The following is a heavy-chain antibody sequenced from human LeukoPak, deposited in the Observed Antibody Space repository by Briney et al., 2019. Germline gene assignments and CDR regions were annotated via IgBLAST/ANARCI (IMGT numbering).Heavy chain of an antibody. J-gene: IGHJ4*02. V-gene: IGHV4-4*07. CDR3: ARDRSYDNRFVDY. CDR2: IYTSGST. CDR1: GGSFSSYY. D-gene: IGHD3-22*01. Sequence: PSETLSLTCAVYGGSFSSYYWSWIRQPAGKGLEWIGRIYTSGSTNFNPSLKSRVTMSIGTSKNQFSLNLSSVTAADTAVYYCARDRSYDNRFVDYWGQGTLVTVSS.